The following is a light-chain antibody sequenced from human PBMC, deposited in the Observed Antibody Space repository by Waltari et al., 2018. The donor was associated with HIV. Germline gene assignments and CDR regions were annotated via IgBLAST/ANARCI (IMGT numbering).Light chain of an antibody. CDR2: EVT. J-gene: IGLJ2*01. Sequence: QSTLTQPPSASGSPGQSVTISCTGTSSDLGGYNYCPWYQQHPGKAPKLIMTEVTKRPSGVPDRFSGSKSGNTASLTVSGLQADDEALYYCSSFAPTNKFYVLFGGGTTLTVL. CDR3: SSFAPTNKFYVL. V-gene: IGLV2-8*01. CDR1: SSDLGGYNY.